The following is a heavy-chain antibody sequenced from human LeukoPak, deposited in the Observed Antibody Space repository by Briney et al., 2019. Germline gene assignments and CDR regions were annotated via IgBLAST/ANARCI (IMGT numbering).Heavy chain of an antibody. CDR3: AMDSAWLPLKVDY. D-gene: IGHD5-24*01. CDR2: YSGGST. V-gene: IGHV3-66*01. Sequence: YSGGSTYYTDSVKGRFTISRDNSNNTLYLQMNNLRAEDTAVYYCAMDSAWLPLKVDYWGPGTLVAVST. J-gene: IGHJ4*02.